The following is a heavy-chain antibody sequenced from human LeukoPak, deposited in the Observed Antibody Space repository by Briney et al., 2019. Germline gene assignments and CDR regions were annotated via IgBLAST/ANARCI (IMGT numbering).Heavy chain of an antibody. CDR2: INPNSGVT. J-gene: IGHJ6*03. CDR1: GYTFTGYY. D-gene: IGHD3-22*01. V-gene: IGHV1-2*02. CDR3: ARGPSQSGYYSYYYYYYMDV. Sequence: ASVKVSCNTFGYTFTGYYMHWVRQAPAQGLEWTGWINPNSGVTHYAQKFQSRVTMTRDTSISTAYMELSRLRSDDTAVYYCARGPSQSGYYSYYYYYYMDVWGKGTTVTVSS.